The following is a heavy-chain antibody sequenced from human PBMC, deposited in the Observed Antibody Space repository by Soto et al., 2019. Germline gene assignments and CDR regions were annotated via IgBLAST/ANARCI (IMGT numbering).Heavy chain of an antibody. CDR2: ISYDGSNK. D-gene: IGHD6-19*01. Sequence: QVQLVESGGGVVQPGRSLRLSCAASGFTVSSYAMHWVRQAPGKGLEWVAVISYDGSNKYYADSVKGRFTISRDNSKNTLYLQMNSLRAEDTAVYYCARDYRIAVAGTLGYWGQGTLVTVSS. CDR3: ARDYRIAVAGTLGY. J-gene: IGHJ4*02. CDR1: GFTVSSYA. V-gene: IGHV3-30-3*01.